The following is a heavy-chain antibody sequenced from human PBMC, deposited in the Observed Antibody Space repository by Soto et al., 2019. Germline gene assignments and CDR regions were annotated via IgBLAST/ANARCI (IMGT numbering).Heavy chain of an antibody. CDR1: GGSISSSSYY. D-gene: IGHD3-3*01. Sequence: SETLSLTCTVSGGSISSSSYYWVWIRLPPGKGLEWIGSIYYSGSTYYNPSLKSRVTISVDTSKNQFSLNLSSVTAADTAVYYCARGDFWSGYYNYWGQGTLVTVSS. CDR3: ARGDFWSGYYNY. V-gene: IGHV4-39*01. J-gene: IGHJ4*01. CDR2: IYYSGST.